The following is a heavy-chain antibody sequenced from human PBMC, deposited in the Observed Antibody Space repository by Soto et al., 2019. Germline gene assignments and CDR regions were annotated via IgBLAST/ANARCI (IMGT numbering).Heavy chain of an antibody. CDR3: ASKPTHTDAFDI. J-gene: IGHJ3*02. D-gene: IGHD2-2*02. Sequence: SETLSLTCAVSGGSISSSNWWSWVRQPPGRGLEWIGEIYHSGSTNYNPSLKSRVTISVDKSKNQFSLKLSSVTAADTAVYYCASKPTHTDAFDIWGQGTMVTVSS. V-gene: IGHV4-4*02. CDR1: GGSISSSNW. CDR2: IYHSGST.